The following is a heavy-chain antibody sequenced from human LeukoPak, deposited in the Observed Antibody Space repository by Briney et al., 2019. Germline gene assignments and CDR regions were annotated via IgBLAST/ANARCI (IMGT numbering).Heavy chain of an antibody. V-gene: IGHV4-59*08. D-gene: IGHD3-16*02. J-gene: IGHJ4*02. CDR2: ISYSGST. CDR3: ARGRGLGVITPYSDS. Sequence: SAPMTSTSTFAGGSTSSYHGSGIRQPPKKGLEWVGCISYSGSTNYNPSFKSRVTISVDTSKKHCSLKLTSVTAADTGIYYCARGRGLGVITPYSDSWGQGSLVTVSS. CDR1: GGSTSSYH.